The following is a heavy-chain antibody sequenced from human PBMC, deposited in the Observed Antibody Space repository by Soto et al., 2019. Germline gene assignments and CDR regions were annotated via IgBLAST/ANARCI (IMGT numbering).Heavy chain of an antibody. CDR1: GGSISSVGYY. CDR3: ARETVGTIDR. J-gene: IGHJ5*02. D-gene: IGHD5-12*01. Sequence: QVQLQESGPGLVKPSQTLSLTCTVSGGSISSVGYYWRWIRQHPGKGLELIGYIYNSGSTHYNPYLKSRITMSVDTSKNQFALKLSSVTVADTAVYFCARETVGTIDRWGQGTLVTVSS. V-gene: IGHV4-31*03. CDR2: IYNSGST.